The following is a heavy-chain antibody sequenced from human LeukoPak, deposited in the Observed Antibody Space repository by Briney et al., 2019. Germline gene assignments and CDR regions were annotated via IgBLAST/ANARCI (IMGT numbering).Heavy chain of an antibody. CDR3: AKDGITFGGVIVSFNWFDP. V-gene: IGHV3-23*01. CDR2: ISGSGGST. D-gene: IGHD3-16*02. CDR1: GFTFSSYA. Sequence: GGSLRLSCAASGFTFSSYAMSWVRQAPGKGLEWVSAISGSGGSTYYADSVKGRFTISRDNSKNTLYLQMNSLRAEDTAVYYCAKDGITFGGVIVSFNWFDPWGQGTLVTVSS. J-gene: IGHJ5*02.